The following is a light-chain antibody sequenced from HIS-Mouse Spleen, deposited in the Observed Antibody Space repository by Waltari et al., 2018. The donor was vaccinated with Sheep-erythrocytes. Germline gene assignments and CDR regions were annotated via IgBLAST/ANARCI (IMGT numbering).Light chain of an antibody. CDR2: DVS. Sequence: QSALTQPRSVSGSPGQSVTISCTGTSRHLGGYNYVSWSQQHPGKAPKLMIYDVSKRPSGVPDRFSGSKSGNTASLTISGLQAEDEADYYCCSYAGSYNHVFATGTKVTVL. J-gene: IGLJ1*01. CDR3: CSYAGSYNHV. CDR1: SRHLGGYNY. V-gene: IGLV2-11*01.